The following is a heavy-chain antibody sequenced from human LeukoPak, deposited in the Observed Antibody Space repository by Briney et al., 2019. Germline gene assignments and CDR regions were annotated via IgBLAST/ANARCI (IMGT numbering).Heavy chain of an antibody. D-gene: IGHD3-3*01. V-gene: IGHV4-61*05. Sequence: PSETLSLTCTVSGGSISSSSYYWGWIRQPPGKGLEWIGYIYYSGSTNYNPSPKSRVTISVDTSKNQLSLKVSSVTAADTAVYYCARTSYYDFWSGYSAYFDLWGRGTLVTVSS. CDR3: ARTSYYDFWSGYSAYFDL. J-gene: IGHJ2*01. CDR1: GGSISSSSYY. CDR2: IYYSGST.